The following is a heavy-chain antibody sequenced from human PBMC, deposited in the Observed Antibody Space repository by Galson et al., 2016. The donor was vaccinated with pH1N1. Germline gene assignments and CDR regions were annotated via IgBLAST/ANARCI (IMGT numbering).Heavy chain of an antibody. CDR2: ISYDGRET. V-gene: IGHV3-30*18. CDR3: AKVPHSSGWYSKAPSTFDI. D-gene: IGHD6-19*01. J-gene: IGHJ3*02. CDR1: GFSFRFYG. Sequence: SLRLSCAASGFSFRFYGMHWVRQAPGKGLEWVAVISYDGRETSSADSVKGRFTISRDNSRNTLYLQMNSLKTEDTDVYYCAKVPHSSGWYSKAPSTFDIWGQGTMVTVSS.